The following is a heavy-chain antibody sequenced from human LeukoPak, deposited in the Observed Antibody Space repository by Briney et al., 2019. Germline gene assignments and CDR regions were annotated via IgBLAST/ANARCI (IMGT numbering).Heavy chain of an antibody. CDR1: GGSFSSYY. CDR3: ARGAYYYGSGSPHFDY. J-gene: IGHJ4*02. V-gene: IGHV4-4*07. D-gene: IGHD3-10*01. Sequence: PSETLSLTCTVSGGSFSSYYRSWIRQPAGKGLEWIGRIYISGSTNYNPSLKSRVTMSVDTSKNQFSLKLSSVTAADTAVYYCARGAYYYGSGSPHFDYWGQGTLVTVSS. CDR2: IYISGST.